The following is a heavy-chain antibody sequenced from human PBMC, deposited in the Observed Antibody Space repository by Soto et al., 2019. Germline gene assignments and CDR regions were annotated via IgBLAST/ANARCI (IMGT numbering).Heavy chain of an antibody. CDR2: ISAYNGNT. CDR3: ARDQTPAAAGPIYGMDV. D-gene: IGHD6-13*01. Sequence: GXSVKVSCKASGYTFTSYGISWVRQAPGQGLEWMGWISAYNGNTNYAQKLQGRVTMTTDTSTSTAYMELRSLRSDDTAVYYCARDQTPAAAGPIYGMDVWGQGTTVTVSS. CDR1: GYTFTSYG. V-gene: IGHV1-18*01. J-gene: IGHJ6*02.